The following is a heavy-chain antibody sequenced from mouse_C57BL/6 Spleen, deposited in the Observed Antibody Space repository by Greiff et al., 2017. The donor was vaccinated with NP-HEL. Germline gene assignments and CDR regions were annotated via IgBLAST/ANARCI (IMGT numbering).Heavy chain of an antibody. CDR2: ISYDGSN. V-gene: IGHV3-6*01. D-gene: IGHD2-4*01. J-gene: IGHJ3*01. CDR3: ARVDYDYDGGFAY. Sequence: QESGPGLVKPSQSLSLTCSVTGYSITSGYYWNWIRQFPGNKLEWMGYISYDGSNNYNPSLKNRISITRDTSKNQFFLKLNSVTTEDTATYYCARVDYDYDGGFAYWGQGTLVTVSA. CDR1: GYSITSGYY.